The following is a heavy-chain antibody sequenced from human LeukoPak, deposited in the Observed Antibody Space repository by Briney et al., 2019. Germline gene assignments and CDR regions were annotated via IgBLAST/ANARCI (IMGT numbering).Heavy chain of an antibody. Sequence: GGSLRLSCAASGFTFSSYAMSWVRQAPGKGPEWVSAISGSGGSTYYADSVKGRFTISRDNSKNTLYLQMNSLRAEDTAVYYCAKRPRSRSYGPFDYWGQGTLVTVSS. CDR3: AKRPRSRSYGPFDY. J-gene: IGHJ4*02. CDR1: GFTFSSYA. V-gene: IGHV3-23*01. CDR2: ISGSGGST. D-gene: IGHD1-26*01.